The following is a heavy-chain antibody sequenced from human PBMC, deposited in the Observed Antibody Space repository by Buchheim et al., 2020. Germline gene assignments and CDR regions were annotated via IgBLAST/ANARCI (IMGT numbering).Heavy chain of an antibody. J-gene: IGHJ5*02. CDR3: ARDRIVEYSSSSTYGWFDT. CDR2: IKQAGSEK. Sequence: QLVESGGGLVHPGGSLRLSCAASGFTFTTSWMTWVRQAPGKGLEWVANIKQAGSEKYYVDSVKGRFTISSDDAKNSMYLQMNSLRADDTAVYYCARDRIVEYSSSSTYGWFDTWGQGTL. D-gene: IGHD6-6*01. V-gene: IGHV3-7*01. CDR1: GFTFTTSW.